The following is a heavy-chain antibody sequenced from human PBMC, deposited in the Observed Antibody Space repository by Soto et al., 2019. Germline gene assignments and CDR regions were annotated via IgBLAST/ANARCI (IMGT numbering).Heavy chain of an antibody. J-gene: IGHJ4*02. CDR3: ARARGYLTVTTGIDY. V-gene: IGHV1-69*01. D-gene: IGHD4-17*01. Sequence: QVQLVQSGAEVKKPGSSVKVSCKASGGTFSSYAISWVRQAPGQGLEWMGGIIPIFGTANYAQKFQGRVTITADESTSTAYMELSSMRSEDSAVYYCARARGYLTVTTGIDYWGQGTLVTVSS. CDR1: GGTFSSYA. CDR2: IIPIFGTA.